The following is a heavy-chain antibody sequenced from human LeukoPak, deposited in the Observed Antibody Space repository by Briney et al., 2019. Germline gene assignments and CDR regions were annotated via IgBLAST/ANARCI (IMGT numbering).Heavy chain of an antibody. CDR1: GFTFSNYW. J-gene: IGHJ4*02. D-gene: IGHD2-21*01. Sequence: GGSLRLSCAASGFTFSNYWMHWVRQAPGKGLVWVSRINSDGSTTSYADSVKGRFTISRDNAKNTLYLQMNSLRAEDTAVYYCTTDIPSDYPSPWYFDYWGQGTLVTVSS. CDR2: INSDGSTT. V-gene: IGHV3-74*01. CDR3: TTDIPSDYPSPWYFDY.